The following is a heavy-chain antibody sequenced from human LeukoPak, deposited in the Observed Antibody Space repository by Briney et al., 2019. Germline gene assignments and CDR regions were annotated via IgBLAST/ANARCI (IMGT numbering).Heavy chain of an antibody. CDR3: ASTYSSERGWFDP. Sequence: GGSLRLSCAASGFTFSSYAMHWVRQAPGKGLEWVAVISYDGSNKYYADSVKGRFTISRDNSKNTLYLQMNSLRAEDTAVYCCASTYSSERGWFDPWGQGTLVTVSS. CDR2: ISYDGSNK. V-gene: IGHV3-30*04. D-gene: IGHD6-25*01. CDR1: GFTFSSYA. J-gene: IGHJ5*02.